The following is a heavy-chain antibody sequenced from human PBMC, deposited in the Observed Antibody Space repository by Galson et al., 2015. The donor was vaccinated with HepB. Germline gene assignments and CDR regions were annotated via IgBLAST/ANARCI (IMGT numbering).Heavy chain of an antibody. J-gene: IGHJ3*02. CDR1: GFPFSSYA. D-gene: IGHD3-16*01. CDR2: IRSNGGST. CDR3: ARGGMSSEAFDI. V-gene: IGHV3-64*01. Sequence: LRLSCAASGFPFSSYAMHWVRQAPGKGLEYVSAIRSNGGSTYYANSVKGRFTISRDNSKNTLYLQMGSLRAEDMAVYYCARGGMSSEAFDIWGQGTMVTVSS.